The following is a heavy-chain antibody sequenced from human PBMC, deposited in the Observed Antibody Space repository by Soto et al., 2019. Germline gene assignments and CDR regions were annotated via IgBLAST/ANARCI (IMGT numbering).Heavy chain of an antibody. CDR2: ISGSGGST. J-gene: IGHJ5*02. D-gene: IGHD6-13*01. Sequence: GGSLRLSCAASGFTFSSYAMSWVRQAPGKGLEWVSAISGSGGSTYYADSVKGRFTISRDNSKNTLYLQMNSLRAEDTAVYYCAKVEGSSWYFWFDPWGQGTLVTAPQ. V-gene: IGHV3-23*01. CDR3: AKVEGSSWYFWFDP. CDR1: GFTFSSYA.